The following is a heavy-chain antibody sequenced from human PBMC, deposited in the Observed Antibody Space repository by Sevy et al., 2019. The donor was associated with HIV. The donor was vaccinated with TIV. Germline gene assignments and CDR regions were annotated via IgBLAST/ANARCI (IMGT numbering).Heavy chain of an antibody. D-gene: IGHD2-2*01. J-gene: IGHJ5*02. CDR2: IYYSGST. Sequence: SETLSLTCTVSGGSISSSSYYWGWIRQPPGKGLEWIGSIYYSGSTYYNPSLKSRVTISVDTSKNQFSLKLSSVTAADTAVYYCAGRHVGYCSSTSCYAGDWFDPWGQGTLVTVSS. V-gene: IGHV4-39*01. CDR3: AGRHVGYCSSTSCYAGDWFDP. CDR1: GGSISSSSYY.